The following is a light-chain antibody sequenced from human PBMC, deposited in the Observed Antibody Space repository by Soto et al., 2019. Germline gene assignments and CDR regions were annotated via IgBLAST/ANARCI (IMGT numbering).Light chain of an antibody. V-gene: IGKV1-5*03. CDR2: KAS. J-gene: IGKJ1*01. CDR3: QQYNSYTRT. Sequence: DIHMTQSPSTLSASLVDIVTITCRASQSISSWLAWYQQKPGKAPKLLIYKASSLESGVTSRFSGSGSGTEFTLTISSLQPDDFATYYCQQYNSYTRTFGQGTKVDIK. CDR1: QSISSW.